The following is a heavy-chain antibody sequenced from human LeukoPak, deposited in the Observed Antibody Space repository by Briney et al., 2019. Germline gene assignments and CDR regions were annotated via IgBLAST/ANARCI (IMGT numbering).Heavy chain of an antibody. CDR3: ARARGIYDIFDAFDI. V-gene: IGHV1-2*04. CDR2: INPNSGGT. CDR1: GYTFTGYY. J-gene: IGHJ3*02. D-gene: IGHD3-9*01. Sequence: ASVKVSCKASGYTFTGYYMHWARQAPGQGLEWMGWINPNSGGTNYAQKFQGWVTMTRDTSISTAYMELSRLRSDDTAVYYCARARGIYDIFDAFDIWGQGTMVTVSS.